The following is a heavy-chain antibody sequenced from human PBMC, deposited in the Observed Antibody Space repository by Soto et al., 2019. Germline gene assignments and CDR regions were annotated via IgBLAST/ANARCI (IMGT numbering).Heavy chain of an antibody. D-gene: IGHD3-22*01. CDR1: GGSISGSGDY. Sequence: SETLSLTCTVSGGSISGSGDYWGWIRQPPGKGLEWIGSIYYSGSTYYNPSLKSRVTISVDTSKNQFSLKLSSVTAADTAVYYCARSYDSSGYFWNYWGQGTLVTVSS. V-gene: IGHV4-39*01. CDR3: ARSYDSSGYFWNY. J-gene: IGHJ4*02. CDR2: IYYSGST.